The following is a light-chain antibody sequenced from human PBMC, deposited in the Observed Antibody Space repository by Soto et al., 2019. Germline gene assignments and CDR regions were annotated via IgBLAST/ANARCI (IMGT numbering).Light chain of an antibody. J-gene: IGLJ1*01. CDR2: GNN. CDR3: QSYDNSLTGLHV. CDR1: SSNIGAGYD. Sequence: QSVLTQPPSVSGAPGQRVTISCTGSSSNIGAGYDVHWYQHLPGTAPKLLIYGNNYRPSGVPDRFSGSKSGTSASLAITVLQADDEADYYCQSYDNSLTGLHVFGTGTKVTVL. V-gene: IGLV1-40*01.